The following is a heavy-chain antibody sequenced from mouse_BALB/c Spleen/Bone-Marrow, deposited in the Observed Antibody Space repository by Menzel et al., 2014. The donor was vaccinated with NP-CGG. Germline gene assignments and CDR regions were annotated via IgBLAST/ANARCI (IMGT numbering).Heavy chain of an antibody. J-gene: IGHJ3*01. CDR1: GFSLTSYG. D-gene: IGHD2-4*01. V-gene: IGHV2-9*02. Sequence: QVQLKQSGPGLVAPSQSLSITCTVSGFSLTSYGVHWVRQPPGKGLEWLGVIWAGGSTNYNSALMSRLSISKDNSKSQVFLKMNSLQTDDTAMYYCAREGSTMITTPFAYWGQGTLVTVS. CDR3: AREGSTMITTPFAY. CDR2: IWAGGST.